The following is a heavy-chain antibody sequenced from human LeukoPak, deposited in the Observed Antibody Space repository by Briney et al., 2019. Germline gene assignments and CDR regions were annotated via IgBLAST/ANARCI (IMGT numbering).Heavy chain of an antibody. CDR3: ARDRMAAY. CDR1: GFTISSYA. Sequence: GGSLRLSCAASGFTISSYAMLWVRQAPGKGLEWVAVISYDGSNKYYADSVKGRFTISRDNSKNTLYLQMNSLRAEDTAVYYCARDRMAAYWGQATLVTVSS. CDR2: ISYDGSNK. V-gene: IGHV3-30*04. D-gene: IGHD5-24*01. J-gene: IGHJ4*02.